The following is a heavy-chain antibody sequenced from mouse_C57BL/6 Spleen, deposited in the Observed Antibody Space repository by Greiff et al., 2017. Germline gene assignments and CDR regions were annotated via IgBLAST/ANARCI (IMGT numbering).Heavy chain of an antibody. J-gene: IGHJ2*01. Sequence: QVQLKQSGAELVKPGASVKMSCKASGYTFTTYPIEWMKQNHGKSLEWIGNFHPYNDDTKYNEKFKGKATLTVEKSSSTVYLELSRLTSDDTAVYYCARRCYDYDRGDYFDYWGQGTTLTVSS. CDR1: GYTFTTYP. CDR2: FHPYNDDT. CDR3: ARRCYDYDRGDYFDY. V-gene: IGHV1-47*01. D-gene: IGHD2-4*01.